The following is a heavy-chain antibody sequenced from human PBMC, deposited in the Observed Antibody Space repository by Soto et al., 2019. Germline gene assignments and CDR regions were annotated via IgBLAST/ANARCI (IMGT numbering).Heavy chain of an antibody. CDR1: QYTFTNYY. CDR2: INSGGGT. J-gene: IGHJ4*02. V-gene: IGHV1-2*02. D-gene: IGHD6-19*01. Sequence: QVQLVQSGAEVTEPGAAVKVSCKASQYTFTNYYRHWFLQAPGQRPEWMGWINSGGGTLYAQKLQGRLPQTRDNSITTAYMELSRLSSDDTGFYYCATSSDWSPLLDYWGQGTLVTVSS. CDR3: ATSSDWSPLLDY.